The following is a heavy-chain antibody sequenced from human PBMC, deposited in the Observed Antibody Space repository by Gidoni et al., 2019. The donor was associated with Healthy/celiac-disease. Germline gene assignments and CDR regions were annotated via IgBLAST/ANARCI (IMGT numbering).Heavy chain of an antibody. V-gene: IGHV4-39*01. J-gene: IGHJ6*02. Sequence: QLQLQESGPGLVKPSETLSLTCTVSGGSISSSSYYWGWIRQPPGKGLEWIGSIYYSGSTYYNPSLKSRVTISVDTSKNQFSLKLSSVTAADTAVYYCASTQQLERHYYYYGMDVWGQGTTVTVSS. CDR1: GGSISSSSYY. D-gene: IGHD6-6*01. CDR2: IYYSGST. CDR3: ASTQQLERHYYYYGMDV.